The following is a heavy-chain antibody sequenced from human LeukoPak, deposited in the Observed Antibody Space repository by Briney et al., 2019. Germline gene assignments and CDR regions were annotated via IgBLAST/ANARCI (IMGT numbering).Heavy chain of an antibody. CDR3: ARTSNYDILTGLYYFDY. Sequence: PSETLSLTCTVSGGSISSYYWSWIRQPPGKGLEWTGYIYYSGSTNYNPSLKSRVTISVDTSKNQFSLKLSSVTAADTAVYYCARTSNYDILTGLYYFDYWGQGTLVTVSS. V-gene: IGHV4-59*12. D-gene: IGHD3-9*01. CDR1: GGSISSYY. CDR2: IYYSGST. J-gene: IGHJ4*02.